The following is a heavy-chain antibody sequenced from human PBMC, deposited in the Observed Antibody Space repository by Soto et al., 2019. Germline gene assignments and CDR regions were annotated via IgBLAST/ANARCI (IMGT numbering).Heavy chain of an antibody. Sequence: ASVKVSCKASGYTFTSYYMHWVRQAPGQGLEWMGIINPSGGSTSYAQKFQGRVTMTRDTSTSTVYMELSSLRSEDTAVYYCASGSYNWNDEYYYYYYMDVWGKGTTVTVSS. D-gene: IGHD1-1*01. V-gene: IGHV1-46*03. CDR2: INPSGGST. CDR3: ASGSYNWNDEYYYYYYMDV. J-gene: IGHJ6*03. CDR1: GYTFTSYY.